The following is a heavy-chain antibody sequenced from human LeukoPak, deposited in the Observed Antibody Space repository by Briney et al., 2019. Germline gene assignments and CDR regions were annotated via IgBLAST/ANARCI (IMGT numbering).Heavy chain of an antibody. J-gene: IGHJ4*02. CDR3: VRDNRSYNFDC. D-gene: IGHD1-26*01. CDR2: IKSDGSST. CDR1: GFIFSRYW. V-gene: IGHV3-74*01. Sequence: AGGSLRLSCAASGFIFSRYWMHWVRQAPGKGLVWVSCIKSDGSSTSIADSAKGRFTISRDNAKNTVYLQMNSLRAEDTAVYYCVRDNRSYNFDCWGQGTLVTVSS.